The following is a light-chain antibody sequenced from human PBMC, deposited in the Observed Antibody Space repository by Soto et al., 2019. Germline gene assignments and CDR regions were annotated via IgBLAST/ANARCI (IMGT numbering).Light chain of an antibody. CDR1: SSDVGGYSH. V-gene: IGLV2-11*01. Sequence: QSALTQPRSVSGSPGQSVTISCTGSSSDVGGYSHVSWFQQHPGKAPKLMIYDVTKRPSGVPDRFSGSKSGNTASLTISGLQAEDESDYYCCSFAGTYTIFGGGTKVTV. CDR2: DVT. CDR3: CSFAGTYTI. J-gene: IGLJ2*01.